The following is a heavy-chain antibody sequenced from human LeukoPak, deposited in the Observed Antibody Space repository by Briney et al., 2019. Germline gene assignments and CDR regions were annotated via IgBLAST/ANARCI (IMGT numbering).Heavy chain of an antibody. V-gene: IGHV1-8*01. J-gene: IGHJ6*02. D-gene: IGHD3-3*01. CDR2: MNPNSGNT. CDR1: GYTFTSYD. CDR3: ARDRLIRFLEWLSRKSAIEESYYGMDV. Sequence: ASVRVSCKASGYTFTSYDINWVRQATGQGLGWMGWMNPNSGNTGYAQKFQGRVTMTRNTSISTAYMELSSLRSEDTAVYYCARDRLIRFLEWLSRKSAIEESYYGMDVWGQGTTVTVSS.